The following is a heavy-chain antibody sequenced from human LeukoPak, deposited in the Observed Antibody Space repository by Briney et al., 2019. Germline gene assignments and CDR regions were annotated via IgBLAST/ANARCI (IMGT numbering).Heavy chain of an antibody. J-gene: IGHJ3*02. CDR2: ISSNGGST. CDR1: GFTFSSYA. V-gene: IGHV3-64D*06. D-gene: IGHD4/OR15-4a*01. CDR3: VKGCPRSAFDI. Sequence: QPGGSLRLSCSASGFTFSSYAMHWVRQAPGKGLEYVSAISSNGGSTYYADSVKGRFTISRDNSKNTLYLQMSSLRAEDTAVYYCVKGCPRSAFDIWGQGTMVTVSS.